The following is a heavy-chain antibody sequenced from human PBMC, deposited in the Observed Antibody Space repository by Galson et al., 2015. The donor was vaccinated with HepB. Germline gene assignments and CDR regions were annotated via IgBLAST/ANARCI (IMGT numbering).Heavy chain of an antibody. D-gene: IGHD3-16*01. CDR1: GYTPSDHY. Sequence: SVKVSCKASGYTPSDHYMHWVRQAPGQGLEWMAWISLDSGNTNSTHKFLGRLFVTRDTAINTVYMELTKLKDDDTAVYYCARERGGDSYFHPWGQGTLVTVSS. V-gene: IGHV1-2*07. CDR2: ISLDSGNT. CDR3: ARERGGDSYFHP. J-gene: IGHJ5*02.